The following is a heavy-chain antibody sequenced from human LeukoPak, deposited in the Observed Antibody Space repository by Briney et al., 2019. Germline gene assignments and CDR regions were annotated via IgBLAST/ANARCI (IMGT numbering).Heavy chain of an antibody. D-gene: IGHD6-13*01. CDR2: INPNSGGT. V-gene: IGHV1-2*02. Sequence: ASVKVSCKASGYTFTGYYTHWVRQAPGQGLEWMGWINPNSGGTNYAQKFQGRVTMTRDTSISTAYMELSRLRSDDTAVYYCARDLSSSWYTYYGMDVWGQGTTVTVSS. CDR3: ARDLSSSWYTYYGMDV. J-gene: IGHJ6*02. CDR1: GYTFTGYY.